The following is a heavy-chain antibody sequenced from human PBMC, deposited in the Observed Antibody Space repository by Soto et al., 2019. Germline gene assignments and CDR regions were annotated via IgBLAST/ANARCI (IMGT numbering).Heavy chain of an antibody. Sequence: GGSLRLSCAASGFTFSSYGMHWVRQAPGKGLEWVAVISYDGSNKYYADSVKGRFTISRDNSKNTLYLQMNSLGAEDTAVYYCSKRRQSGSYWLHYYYGMDVWGQGTTVTVPS. J-gene: IGHJ6*02. D-gene: IGHD1-26*01. V-gene: IGHV3-30*18. CDR1: GFTFSSYG. CDR2: ISYDGSNK. CDR3: SKRRQSGSYWLHYYYGMDV.